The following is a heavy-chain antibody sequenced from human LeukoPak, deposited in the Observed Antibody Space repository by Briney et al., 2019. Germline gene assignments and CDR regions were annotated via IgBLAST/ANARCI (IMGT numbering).Heavy chain of an antibody. J-gene: IGHJ3*02. CDR3: ARAGSSSWRDAFDI. D-gene: IGHD6-13*01. CDR1: GFTFDDYA. Sequence: GRSLRLSCAASGFTFDDYAMHWVRQAPGKGLEWVSGISWNSGSIGYADSVKGRFTISRDNAKNSLYLQMNSLRAEDTAVYYCARAGSSSWRDAFDIWGQGTMVTVSS. CDR2: ISWNSGSI. V-gene: IGHV3-9*01.